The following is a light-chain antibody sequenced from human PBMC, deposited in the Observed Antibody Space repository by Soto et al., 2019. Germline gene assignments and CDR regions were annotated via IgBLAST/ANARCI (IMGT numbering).Light chain of an antibody. Sequence: EIVLTQSPGTLSLSPGERATLSCRASQSVSSSYLAWYQQKPGQAPSLLIYGASSRATGIPDRFSGSGSGTDFTLTISRLEPEDFALYYCQQYGSAPLTFGGGTKVAIK. CDR3: QQYGSAPLT. V-gene: IGKV3-20*01. J-gene: IGKJ4*01. CDR2: GAS. CDR1: QSVSSSY.